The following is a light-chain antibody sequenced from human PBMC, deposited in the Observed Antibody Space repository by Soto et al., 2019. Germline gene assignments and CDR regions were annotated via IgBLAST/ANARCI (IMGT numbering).Light chain of an antibody. V-gene: IGLV3-21*02. CDR3: QVWDSSSDHVI. CDR2: DDS. Sequence: SYELTQPPSVSVAPGQTASITCGGNVIGSISVHWYQQKPGQAPVLVVFDDSDRPSGIPERFSGSNSRNTATLTISRVEAGDEADYYCQVWDSSSDHVIFGGVTKLTVL. J-gene: IGLJ2*01. CDR1: VIGSIS.